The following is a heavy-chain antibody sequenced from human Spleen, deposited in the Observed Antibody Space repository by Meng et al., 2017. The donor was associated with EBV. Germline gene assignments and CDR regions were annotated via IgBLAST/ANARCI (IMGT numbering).Heavy chain of an antibody. V-gene: IGHV4-30-2*01. CDR1: GGSISSVGYS. Sequence: QLPLQESGSGLVQPSQPLSLTCAVSGGSISSVGYSWNWIRQPPGKGLEWIGYIYHSASTYYDPSLKSRVTISVDRSKNQFSLKLSSVTAADTAVYYCVGGDEGRGYFHSWGQGTLVTVSS. CDR3: VGGDEGRGYFHS. J-gene: IGHJ4*02. CDR2: IYHSAST. D-gene: IGHD2-15*01.